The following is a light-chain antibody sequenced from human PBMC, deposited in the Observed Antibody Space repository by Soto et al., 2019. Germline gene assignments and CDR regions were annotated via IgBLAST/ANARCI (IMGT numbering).Light chain of an antibody. J-gene: IGKJ1*01. CDR2: GES. V-gene: IGKV3-15*01. CDR1: QSVSSN. CDR3: QQYNHWPRT. Sequence: EIVMTQSPATLSVSPGERATLSCRASQSVSSNFAWYQQKPGQAPRLLIYGESTRATGIPDRVSGSGSGTEFTLTISSLQSEDFVVYYCQQYNHWPRTFGQGTKVEIK.